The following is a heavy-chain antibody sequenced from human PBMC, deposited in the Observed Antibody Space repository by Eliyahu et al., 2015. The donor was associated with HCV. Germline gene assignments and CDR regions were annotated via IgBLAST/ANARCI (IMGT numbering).Heavy chain of an antibody. CDR2: ISYDGSNK. V-gene: IGHV3-30*18. J-gene: IGHJ4*02. D-gene: IGHD3-10*01. Sequence: QVQLVESGGGVVQPGRSLRLSCAASGFXFSSYGMHWVXQAPGKGLEWVEXISYDGSNKYYADSVKGRFTISRDNSKNTLYLQMNSLRAEDTAVYYCAKRQYYYGSGSYSNFDYWGQGTLVTVSS. CDR1: GFXFSSYG. CDR3: AKRQYYYGSGSYSNFDY.